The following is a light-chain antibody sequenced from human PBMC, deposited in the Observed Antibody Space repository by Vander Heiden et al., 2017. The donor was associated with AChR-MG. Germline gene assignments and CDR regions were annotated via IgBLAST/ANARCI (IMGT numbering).Light chain of an antibody. J-gene: IGKJ3*01. CDR3: QQSSSTPTFT. CDR1: QNINNY. CDR2: AAS. Sequence: DIQMTQSPSSLSASVGDRVTITCRASQNINNYLNWYQEKPGKVPKLLIYAASNLQNGVPSRFSGSGSGTDFTLTISSLQPEDFATYYCQQSSSTPTFTFGPGTKVDIK. V-gene: IGKV1-39*01.